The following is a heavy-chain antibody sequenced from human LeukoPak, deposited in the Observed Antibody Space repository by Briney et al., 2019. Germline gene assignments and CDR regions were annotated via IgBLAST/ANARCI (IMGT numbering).Heavy chain of an antibody. V-gene: IGHV3-23*01. D-gene: IGHD3-22*01. J-gene: IGHJ4*02. Sequence: GGSLRLSCAASGFTFSSYAMSWVRQAPGKGLEWVSAISGSGGSTYYADSVKGRFTISRDNSKNTLYLQMNSLRAEDTAVYYCAKDRPAYYYDSSGYYYVDKLDYWGQGTLVTVSS. CDR1: GFTFSSYA. CDR2: ISGSGGST. CDR3: AKDRPAYYYDSSGYYYVDKLDY.